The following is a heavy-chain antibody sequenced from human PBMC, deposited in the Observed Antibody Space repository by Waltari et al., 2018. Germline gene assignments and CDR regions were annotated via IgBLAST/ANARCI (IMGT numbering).Heavy chain of an antibody. J-gene: IGHJ4*02. D-gene: IGHD2-8*02. V-gene: IGHV3-53*02. Sequence: EVQLVETGGGLIQPGGSLRLSCAASGFTVSSNYMSWVRQAPGKGLEWVSLIFPDGKTNDADSVKGRFTISRDNSKNTLYVQMNSLRAEDTAVYYCARFATGGSLDHWGQGTVVTVSS. CDR3: ARFATGGSLDH. CDR1: GFTVSSNY. CDR2: IFPDGKT.